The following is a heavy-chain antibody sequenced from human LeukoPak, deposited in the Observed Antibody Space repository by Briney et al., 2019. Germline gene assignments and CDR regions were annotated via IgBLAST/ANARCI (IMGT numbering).Heavy chain of an antibody. CDR1: GITVSSKD. D-gene: IGHD2-8*02. V-gene: IGHV3-66*02. J-gene: IGHJ4*02. CDR2: IYSGGST. CDR3: AASTGNKDFDD. Sequence: GGSLRLSCAVSGITVSSKDMSWVRQAPGKGLEWVSVIYSGGSTYYADSVKGRFTISRDTSRNTLYLQMNRLRAEDTALYYCAASTGNKDFDDWGQGTLVTVSS.